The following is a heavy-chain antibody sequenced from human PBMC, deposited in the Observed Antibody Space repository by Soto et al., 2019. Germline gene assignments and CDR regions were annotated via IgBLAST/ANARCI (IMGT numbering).Heavy chain of an antibody. CDR1: GFTFSGSA. D-gene: IGHD3-10*01. Sequence: GGSLRLSCAASGFTFSGSAMHWVRQASGKGLEWVGRIRSKANSYATANAASVKGRFTISRDDSKNTAYLKMNSLKTEDAAVDYCTSSITMVRGVVADVWGQGTTVTVSS. V-gene: IGHV3-73*01. J-gene: IGHJ6*02. CDR3: TSSITMVRGVVADV. CDR2: IRSKANSYAT.